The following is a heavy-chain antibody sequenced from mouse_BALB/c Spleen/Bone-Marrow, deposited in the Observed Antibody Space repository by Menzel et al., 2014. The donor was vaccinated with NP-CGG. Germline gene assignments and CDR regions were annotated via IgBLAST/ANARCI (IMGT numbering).Heavy chain of an antibody. Sequence: VQLQQSGAELVKPGASVKISCKASGYTFTDYNMDWVKQSHGKGLEWIGDTNPNYDSTSYNQKFKGKATLTVDKSSSTAYMELRSLTSEDTAVYYCARRGYRYDAWFAYWGQGALVTVSA. D-gene: IGHD2-14*01. CDR1: GYTFTDYN. CDR2: TNPNYDST. V-gene: IGHV1-18*01. CDR3: ARRGYRYDAWFAY. J-gene: IGHJ3*01.